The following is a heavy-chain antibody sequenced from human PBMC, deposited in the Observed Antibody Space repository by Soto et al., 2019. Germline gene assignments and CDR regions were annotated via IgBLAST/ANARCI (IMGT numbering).Heavy chain of an antibody. CDR1: DYTFSSYG. V-gene: IGHV1-18*01. CDR3: ARDDYVSGSYLGY. CDR2: ISASNGNT. D-gene: IGHD3-10*01. J-gene: IGHJ4*02. Sequence: ASVKVSCKASDYTFSSYGISWVRQSPGQGLEWMGWISASNGNTNCAQKLQGRVTMTTDTSTSTAYLELRSLRSDDTAVYYCARDDYVSGSYLGYWGQGPLVTVSS.